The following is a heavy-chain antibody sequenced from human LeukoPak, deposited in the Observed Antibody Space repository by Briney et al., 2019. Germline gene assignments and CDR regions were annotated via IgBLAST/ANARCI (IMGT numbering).Heavy chain of an antibody. V-gene: IGHV4-4*02. J-gene: IGHJ3*02. CDR3: ARQNYRAKHAFDI. CDR1: GGSISSSNW. CDR2: IYHSGST. Sequence: SETLSLTCAVSGGSISSSNWWSWVRQPPGKGLEWIGEIYHSGSTNYNPSLKSRVTISVDKSKNQFSLKLSSVTAADTAVYYCARQNYRAKHAFDIWGQGTMVTVSS. D-gene: IGHD4/OR15-4a*01.